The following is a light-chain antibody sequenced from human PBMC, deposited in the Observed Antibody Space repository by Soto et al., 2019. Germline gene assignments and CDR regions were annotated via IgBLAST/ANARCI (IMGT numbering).Light chain of an antibody. CDR1: QSISTF. Sequence: EIVLTQSPATLSLSAGERATLSCRASQSISTFLAWYQHKPGQAPRLLIYETSNRATGIPARFSGSGSGTDFTLTISSLEPEDFGVYYCQQRSNWPPITFGQGTRLEIK. CDR3: QQRSNWPPIT. V-gene: IGKV3-11*01. J-gene: IGKJ5*01. CDR2: ETS.